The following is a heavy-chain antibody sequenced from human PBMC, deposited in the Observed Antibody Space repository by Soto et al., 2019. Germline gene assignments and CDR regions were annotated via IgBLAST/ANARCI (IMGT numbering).Heavy chain of an antibody. V-gene: IGHV3-30-3*01. Sequence: QVQLVESGGGVVQPGRSLRLSCAASGFTFSNYAMHWVRQAPGKGLEWVAVISYDGSYKYYADSVKGRFTISRDNSKNTLYLQMNSLRAEDTAIYYCAGLSSGSPQYYFDYWGQVTLVTVSS. CDR2: ISYDGSYK. D-gene: IGHD6-19*01. CDR3: AGLSSGSPQYYFDY. J-gene: IGHJ4*02. CDR1: GFTFSNYA.